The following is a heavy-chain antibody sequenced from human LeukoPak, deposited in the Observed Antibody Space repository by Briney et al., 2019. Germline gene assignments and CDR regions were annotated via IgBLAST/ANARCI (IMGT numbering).Heavy chain of an antibody. Sequence: GGSLRLSCAASGFTFSSYAMSWVRQAPGKGLEWVSGLTGSGDNTYYADSVKGRFTISRDNSKNTLYLQMNSLRVEDTAVYYCTKVRAADYYDSRNWGQGTMVTVSS. D-gene: IGHD3-22*01. J-gene: IGHJ3*01. CDR3: TKVRAADYYDSRN. CDR2: LTGSGDNT. CDR1: GFTFSSYA. V-gene: IGHV3-23*01.